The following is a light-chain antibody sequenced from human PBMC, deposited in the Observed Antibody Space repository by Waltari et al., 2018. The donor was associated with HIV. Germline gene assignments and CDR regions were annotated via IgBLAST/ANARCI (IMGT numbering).Light chain of an antibody. J-gene: IGLJ2*01. Sequence: SVLTQQPSASGTPGQRVTISCSGSGSNIGSDTVNWYQQLPGTAPKLLIYSNNRRPSGVPDRFSGSKSGTSASLAISGLQSEDEADYYCAAWDDSLNVVFGGGTKLTVL. CDR3: AAWDDSLNVV. CDR1: GSNIGSDT. CDR2: SNN. V-gene: IGLV1-44*01.